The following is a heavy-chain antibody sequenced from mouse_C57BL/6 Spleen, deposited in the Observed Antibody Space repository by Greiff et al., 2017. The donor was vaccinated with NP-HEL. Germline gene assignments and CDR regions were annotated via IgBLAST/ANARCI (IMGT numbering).Heavy chain of an antibody. D-gene: IGHD2-3*01. J-gene: IGHJ2*01. CDR2: INPNNGGT. Sequence: EVQLQQSGPELVKPGASVKISCKASGYTFTDYYMNWVKQSHGKSLEWIGDINPNNGGTSYNQKFKGKATLTVDKSSSTAYMELRSLTSEDSAVYYCARKERGYDYLDYWGQGTTLTVSS. CDR3: ARKERGYDYLDY. CDR1: GYTFTDYY. V-gene: IGHV1-26*01.